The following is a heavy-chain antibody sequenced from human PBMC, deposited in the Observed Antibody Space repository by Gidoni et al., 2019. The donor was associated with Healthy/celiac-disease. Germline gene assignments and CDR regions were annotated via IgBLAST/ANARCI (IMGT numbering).Heavy chain of an antibody. Sequence: QVQLQQWGAGLLKPSETLSLTCAVYGGSFSGYYWSWIRQPPGKGLEWIGEINHSGSTNYKSSLKSRVTISVDKSKNQFSLKLSSVTAADTAVYYCASIVVVPAAGYYYYGMDVWGQGTTVTVSS. J-gene: IGHJ6*02. CDR2: INHSGST. CDR3: ASIVVVPAAGYYYYGMDV. CDR1: GGSFSGYY. V-gene: IGHV4-34*01. D-gene: IGHD2-2*01.